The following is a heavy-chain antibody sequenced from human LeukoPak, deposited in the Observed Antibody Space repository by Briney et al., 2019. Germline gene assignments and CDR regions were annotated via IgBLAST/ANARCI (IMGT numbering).Heavy chain of an antibody. CDR2: IYYSGST. Sequence: PSETLSLTCTASGGSISSYYWSWIRQPPGKGLEWIGYIYYSGSTNYNPSPKSRVTISVDTSKNQFSLKLSSVTAADTAVYYCARHLAFSYYYMDVWGKGTTVTVSS. CDR1: GGSISSYY. CDR3: ARHLAFSYYYMDV. V-gene: IGHV4-59*08. J-gene: IGHJ6*03.